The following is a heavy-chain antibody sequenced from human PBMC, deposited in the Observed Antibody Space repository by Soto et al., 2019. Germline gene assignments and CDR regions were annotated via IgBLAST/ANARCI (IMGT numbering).Heavy chain of an antibody. D-gene: IGHD2-15*01. CDR1: GGTFSSYA. Sequence: QVQLVQSGAEVKKPGSSVKVSCKASGGTFSSYAISWVRQAPGQGLEWMGGIIPIFGTANYAQKFQGRVTITADESTSTAYMELSSLRSEDTAVYYCARSIIGYCSGGSCYLSHFDIWGQGTMVTVSS. J-gene: IGHJ3*02. CDR2: IIPIFGTA. V-gene: IGHV1-69*01. CDR3: ARSIIGYCSGGSCYLSHFDI.